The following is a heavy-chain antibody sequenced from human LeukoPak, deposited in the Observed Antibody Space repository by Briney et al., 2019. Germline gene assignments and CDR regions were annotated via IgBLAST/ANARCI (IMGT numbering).Heavy chain of an antibody. V-gene: IGHV3-23*01. CDR3: AKGVGYDSSGWGLDY. CDR2: ISGSGGAT. J-gene: IGHJ4*02. CDR1: GFTFSNYA. D-gene: IGHD3-22*01. Sequence: GGSLRLSCGASGFTFSNYAMSWVRQAPGKGLEWVSVISGSGGATYYADSVKGRFTISRDNSKNTLYLQMNSLRAEDTAVYYCAKGVGYDSSGWGLDYWGQGTLVTVSS.